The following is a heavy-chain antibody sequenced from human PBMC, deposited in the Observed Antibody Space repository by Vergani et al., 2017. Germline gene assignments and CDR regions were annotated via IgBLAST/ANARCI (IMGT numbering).Heavy chain of an antibody. J-gene: IGHJ4*02. CDR3: VRDPWEIGCPYSGC. CDR2: ISHSGYT. V-gene: IGHV4-38-2*02. D-gene: IGHD2-21*01. Sequence: QVQLQESGPGLLKPSETLSLTCTVSGYSISSGYYWGWIRQPPGKGLEWIGSISHSGYTFYSPSLKSRVSMSVDTSENQFSLRVNSVTAADPAVYYCVRDPWEIGCPYSGCWGRGTLVSVSS. CDR1: GYSISSGYY.